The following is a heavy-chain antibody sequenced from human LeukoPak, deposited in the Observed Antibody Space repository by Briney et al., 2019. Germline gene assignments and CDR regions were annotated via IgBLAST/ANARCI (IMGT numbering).Heavy chain of an antibody. D-gene: IGHD3-22*01. J-gene: IGHJ4*02. CDR1: GVSISNYY. Sequence: SETLSLTCTVSGVSISNYYWSWIRQPPGKGLEWIAYTSHSGSASYNPFLESRVTISLDTSKHQFPLRLDSVTAADTAVYYCARLVRYYDTSTYYDFDYWGQGILVTVSS. CDR3: ARLVRYYDTSTYYDFDY. CDR2: TSHSGSA. V-gene: IGHV4-59*01.